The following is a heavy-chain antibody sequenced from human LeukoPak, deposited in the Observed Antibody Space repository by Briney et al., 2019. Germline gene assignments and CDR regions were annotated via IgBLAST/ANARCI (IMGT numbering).Heavy chain of an antibody. CDR1: GFTFSSYG. D-gene: IGHD6-13*01. Sequence: GRSLRLSCAASGFTFSSYGMHWVRQAPGKGLEWVAVISYDGSNKYYADSVKGRFTISRDNSKNTLYLQMNSLRAEDTAVYYCARSRAAVDTFDIWGQGTMVTVSS. V-gene: IGHV3-30*03. J-gene: IGHJ3*02. CDR2: ISYDGSNK. CDR3: ARSRAAVDTFDI.